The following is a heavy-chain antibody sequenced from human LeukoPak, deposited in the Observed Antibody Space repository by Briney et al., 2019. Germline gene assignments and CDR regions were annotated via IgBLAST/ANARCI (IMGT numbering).Heavy chain of an antibody. CDR1: GGSISSSNW. CDR2: IYHSGST. J-gene: IGHJ4*02. Sequence: SGTLSLTCAVSGGSISSSNWWSWVRQPPGKGLEWIGEIYHSGSTNYNPSLKSRVTISVDTSKNQFSLKLSSVTAADTAVYYCARFRAKWLGAGYYFDYWGQGTLVTVSS. D-gene: IGHD5-12*01. CDR3: ARFRAKWLGAGYYFDY. V-gene: IGHV4-4*02.